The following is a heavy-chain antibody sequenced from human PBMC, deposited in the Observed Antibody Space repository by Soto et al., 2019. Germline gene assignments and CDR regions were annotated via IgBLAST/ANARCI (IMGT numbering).Heavy chain of an antibody. CDR2: MNPNSGNT. CDR1: GYTFTSYD. Sequence: ASVKVSCKASGYTFTSYDINWVRQATGQGLEWMGWMNPNSGNTGYAQKFQGRVTMTRNTSISTSYMELSSLRSEDTAVYSCARLSDLLSGYHSCFDPWGQGTLVTVSS. D-gene: IGHD3-9*01. CDR3: ARLSDLLSGYHSCFDP. V-gene: IGHV1-8*01. J-gene: IGHJ5*02.